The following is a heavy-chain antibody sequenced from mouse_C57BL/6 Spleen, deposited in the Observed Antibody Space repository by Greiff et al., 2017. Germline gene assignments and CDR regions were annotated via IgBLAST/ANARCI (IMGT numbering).Heavy chain of an antibody. CDR3: ARSGYGSSPYYYAMDY. CDR2: INPSTGGT. J-gene: IGHJ4*01. CDR1: GYTFTSYW. V-gene: IGHV1-53*01. Sequence: QVQLQQPGTDLVKPGASVKLSCKASGYTFTSYWMHWVKQRPGQGLAWIGHINPSTGGTNYNEKFKSKATLTVDKSSSTSYMQLSSLTSEDSAVYYCARSGYGSSPYYYAMDYWGQGTSVTVSS. D-gene: IGHD1-1*01.